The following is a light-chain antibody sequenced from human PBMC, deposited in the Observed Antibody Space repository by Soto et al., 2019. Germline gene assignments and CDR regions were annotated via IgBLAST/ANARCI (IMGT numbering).Light chain of an antibody. CDR2: AAS. CDR3: QHYNSYSEA. CDR1: QSISSY. V-gene: IGKV1-39*01. J-gene: IGKJ1*01. Sequence: DIQMTQSPSSLSASVGDRVTITCRASQSISSYLNWYHQKPGKAPNLLIYAASSLQSGVPSRFSGSGSGTEFTLTITSLQTEDSAPYYCQHYNSYSEAFGQGTKVDIK.